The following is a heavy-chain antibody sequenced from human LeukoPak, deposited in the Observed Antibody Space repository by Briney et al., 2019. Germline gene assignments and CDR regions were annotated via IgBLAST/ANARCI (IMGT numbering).Heavy chain of an antibody. J-gene: IGHJ6*03. CDR1: GFIFSSYS. D-gene: IGHD6-6*01. CDR2: ISSSSSYI. CDR3: ARDRHVPGLYYYYMDV. V-gene: IGHV3-21*01. Sequence: GGSLRLSCAASGFIFSSYSMNWVRQAPGKGLEWVSSISSSSSYIYYADSVKGRFTISRDNAKNSLYLQMNSLRPEDTAVYFCARDRHVPGLYYYYMDVWGKGTTVTVSS.